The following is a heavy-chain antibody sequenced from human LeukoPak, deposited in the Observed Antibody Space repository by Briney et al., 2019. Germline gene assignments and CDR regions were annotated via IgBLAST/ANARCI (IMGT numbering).Heavy chain of an antibody. D-gene: IGHD6-13*01. CDR2: IYHSGST. CDR1: GYSISSGYY. CDR3: AGGPAAAAGTLLSF. J-gene: IGHJ4*02. Sequence: SETLSLTCTVSGYSISSGYYWGWIRQPPGKGLEWIGFIYHSGSTYYNPSLKSRVTISVDTSKNQFSLKLSSVTAADTAVYYCAGGPAAAAGTLLSFWGQGTLVTVSS. V-gene: IGHV4-38-2*02.